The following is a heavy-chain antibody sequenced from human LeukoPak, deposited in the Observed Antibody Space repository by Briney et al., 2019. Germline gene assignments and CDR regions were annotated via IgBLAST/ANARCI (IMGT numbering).Heavy chain of an antibody. CDR3: AREVEYSYAGLDY. V-gene: IGHV3-11*04. D-gene: IGHD5-18*01. CDR2: ISSSGSTI. CDR1: GFTFSDYY. J-gene: IGHJ4*02. Sequence: GGSLRLSCAASGFTFSDYYMSWIRQAPGKGLEWVSYISSSGSTIYYADSVKGRFTISRDNAKNSLYLQMNSLRAEDTAVHYCAREVEYSYAGLDYWGQGTLVTVSS.